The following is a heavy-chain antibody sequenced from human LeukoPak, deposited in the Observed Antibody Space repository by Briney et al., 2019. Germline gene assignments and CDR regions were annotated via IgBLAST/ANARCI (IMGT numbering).Heavy chain of an antibody. J-gene: IGHJ6*02. CDR1: GGSISSYY. D-gene: IGHD1-26*01. V-gene: IGHV4-59*01. CDR3: ARGMWELPHMAHYYYYGMDV. CDR2: IYDSGST. Sequence: SETLSLTCTVSGGSISSYYWSWSRQPPGEGLEWIGYIYDSGSTNYNPSLKSRVPISVHTSKNQFSLKLSSVTAADTAVYYCARGMWELPHMAHYYYYGMDVWGQGTTVTVSS.